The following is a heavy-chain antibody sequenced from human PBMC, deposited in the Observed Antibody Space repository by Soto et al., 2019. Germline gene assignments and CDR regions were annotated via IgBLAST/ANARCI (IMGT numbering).Heavy chain of an antibody. CDR2: IYYSGST. D-gene: IGHD3-3*01. Sequence: QVQLQESGPGLVKPSQTLSLTCTVSGGSISSGDYYWSWIRQPPGKGLEWIGYIYYSGSTYYNPALKSRVTKSVDTSKLQFTLKLSSVTAADTAVYYCAKGFLGSSNWFDPWGKGTLVTVSS. CDR3: AKGFLGSSNWFDP. CDR1: GGSISSGDYY. J-gene: IGHJ5*02. V-gene: IGHV4-30-4*01.